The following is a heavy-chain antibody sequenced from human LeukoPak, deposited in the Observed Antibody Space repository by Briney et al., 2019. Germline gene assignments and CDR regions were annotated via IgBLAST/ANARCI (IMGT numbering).Heavy chain of an antibody. V-gene: IGHV3-43*01. D-gene: IGHD6-19*01. Sequence: GGSLRLSCAGSGFTFHDYTMHWVRQPPGKGLEWVSLIRWDGGETYFADSVKGRFTISRDNSKNSLYLQVNSLRIEDTALYYCAKSTSSGWGYAFDVWGQGTVVTVSA. J-gene: IGHJ3*01. CDR3: AKSTSSGWGYAFDV. CDR1: GFTFHDYT. CDR2: IRWDGGET.